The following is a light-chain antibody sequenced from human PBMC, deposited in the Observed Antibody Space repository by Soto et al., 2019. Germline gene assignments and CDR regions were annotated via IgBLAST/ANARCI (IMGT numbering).Light chain of an antibody. V-gene: IGLV2-14*03. J-gene: IGLJ1*01. CDR1: SSDVGDYNY. CDR2: DVN. Sequence: QSALTQPASVSGSPGQSITISCTGSSSDVGDYNYVAWYQQHPDKAPKLMIFDVNRRPSGVSNRFSGSKSGSTASLTISGLQAEDEADYFCSSYSSSGTLYVFGTGTKVTVL. CDR3: SSYSSSGTLYV.